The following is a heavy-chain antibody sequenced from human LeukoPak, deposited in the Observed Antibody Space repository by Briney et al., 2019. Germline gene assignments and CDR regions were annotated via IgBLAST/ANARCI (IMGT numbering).Heavy chain of an antibody. CDR3: ARVDRYRSSTSCRESIDY. J-gene: IGHJ4*02. CDR2: INHSGST. CDR1: GGSFSGYY. Sequence: SETLSLTCAVYGGSFSGYYWSWIRQPPGKGLEWIGEINHSGSTNYNPSLKSRVTISVDTSKNQFSLKLSSVTAADTAVYYCARVDRYRSSTSCRESIDYWGQGTLVTVSS. V-gene: IGHV4-34*01. D-gene: IGHD2-2*01.